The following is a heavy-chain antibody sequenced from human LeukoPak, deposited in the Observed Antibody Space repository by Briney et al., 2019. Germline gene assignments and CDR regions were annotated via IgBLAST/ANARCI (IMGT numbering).Heavy chain of an antibody. CDR1: GLTLSGNY. D-gene: IGHD3-16*01. J-gene: IGHJ4*02. CDR2: IHRVGNT. CDR3: AGDPGYGLGVHYGDY. Sequence: GGSLRLSCAASGLTLSGNYTSGGCEGPGEGVEWRLVIHRVGNTDYTDSVKGRFTISRESSKNTGFLQMESLRAEDTAVYYCAGDPGYGLGVHYGDYWGQGTLLTVSS. V-gene: IGHV3-66*01.